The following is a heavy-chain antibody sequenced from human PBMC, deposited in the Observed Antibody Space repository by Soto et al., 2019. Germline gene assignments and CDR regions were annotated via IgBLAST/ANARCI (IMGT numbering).Heavy chain of an antibody. CDR1: GFTFSNYW. J-gene: IGHJ6*02. Sequence: EVQLVESGGDLVRPGGSLRLSGAASGFTFSNYWMSWVRQAPGKGLEWVANIKQDRSEKYYVDSVKGRFTISRDNAKNSLYLQMNSLRAEDTAVYFCARDLLSYGLDVWGQGTTVTVSS. V-gene: IGHV3-7*03. CDR3: ARDLLSYGLDV. D-gene: IGHD3-16*02. CDR2: IKQDRSEK.